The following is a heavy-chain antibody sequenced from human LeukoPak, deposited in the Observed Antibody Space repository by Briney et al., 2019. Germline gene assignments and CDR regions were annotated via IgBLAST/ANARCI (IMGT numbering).Heavy chain of an antibody. CDR2: MYYSGST. CDR1: GGSISSRSYY. CDR3: ARHPGYELYWFGP. J-gene: IGHJ5*01. V-gene: IGHV4-39*01. D-gene: IGHD6-13*01. Sequence: SETLSLTCTVSGGSISSRSYYWGWIRQPPGKGLEWIGSMYYSGSTYYNPSLKSRVTISVDTSKNQFPLKLTSVTAADTAVYYCARHPGYELYWFGPWGQGTLGTVSS.